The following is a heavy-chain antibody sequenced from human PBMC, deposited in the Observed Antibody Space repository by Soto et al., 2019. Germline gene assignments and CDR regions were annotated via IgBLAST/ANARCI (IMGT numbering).Heavy chain of an antibody. CDR3: AREGFGPPHGRVAV. D-gene: IGHD3-10*01. CDR1: GGSISSYY. Sequence: QVQLQESGPGLVKPSETLSLSCTASGGSISSYYWRWFRQSPGTRMGWIGYVQHIWGSSYNPSLRMRVAISLATARRPCSLKVPSVTATDTAVYWCAREGFGPPHGRVAVWGQGTTVTVSS. J-gene: IGHJ6*02. CDR2: VQHIWGS. V-gene: IGHV4-4*08.